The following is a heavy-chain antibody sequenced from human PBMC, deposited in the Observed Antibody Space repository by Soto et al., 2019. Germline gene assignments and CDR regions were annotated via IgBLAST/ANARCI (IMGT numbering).Heavy chain of an antibody. Sequence: SETLSLTCTVSGASINSGGYYWSWIRQLPGKGLEWIGYIYFSGSTYYNPSLESRVTISLDTSQNQFSLKLSSVTAADTAVYYCARGNAWEVILAFWGQGTLVNV. D-gene: IGHD1-26*01. CDR3: ARGNAWEVILAF. V-gene: IGHV4-31*03. CDR2: IYFSGST. J-gene: IGHJ4*02. CDR1: GASINSGGYY.